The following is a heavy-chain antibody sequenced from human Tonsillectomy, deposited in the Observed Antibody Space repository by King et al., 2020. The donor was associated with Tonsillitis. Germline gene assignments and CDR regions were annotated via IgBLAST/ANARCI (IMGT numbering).Heavy chain of an antibody. CDR1: VFTFRNYW. CDR3: SRPGGVYCSSTTCYDYFDY. Sequence: QLVQSGGGLVQPGGSLRRSCAASVFTFRNYWMHWVRQAPGEGLVWVSRVNSDVSITDYADSVKGRFTISRDNAKNTLYLERNRLRAEDTAVYYCSRPGGVYCSSTTCYDYFDYWGQGTLVTVSS. CDR2: VNSDVSIT. V-gene: IGHV3-74*02. J-gene: IGHJ4*02. D-gene: IGHD2-2*01.